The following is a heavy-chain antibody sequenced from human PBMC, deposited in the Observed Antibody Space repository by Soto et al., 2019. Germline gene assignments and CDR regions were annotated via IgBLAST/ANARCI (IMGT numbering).Heavy chain of an antibody. V-gene: IGHV3-23*01. D-gene: IGHD3-22*01. CDR2: ISGSGGST. CDR3: ANYYYDSSGYYRPRLDD. J-gene: IGHJ4*02. Sequence: GGSLRLSCAASGFTFSSYAMSWVRQAPGKGLEWVSAISGSGGSTYYADSVKGRFTISRDNSKNTLYLQMNSLRAEDTAVYYCANYYYDSSGYYRPRLDDWGQGTLVNVSS. CDR1: GFTFSSYA.